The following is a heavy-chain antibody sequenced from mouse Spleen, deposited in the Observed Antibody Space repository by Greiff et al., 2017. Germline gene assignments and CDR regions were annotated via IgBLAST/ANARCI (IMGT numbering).Heavy chain of an antibody. V-gene: IGHV1-18*01. CDR3: ARALYYYGSSRFAY. D-gene: IGHD1-1*01. CDR2: INPNNGGT. Sequence: EVQLQQSGPELVKPGASVKIPCKASGYTFTDYNMDWVKQSHGKSLEWIGDINPNNGGTIYNQKFKGKATLTVDKSSSTAYMELRSLTSEDTAVYYCARALYYYGSSRFAYWGQGTLVTVSA. J-gene: IGHJ3*01. CDR1: GYTFTDYN.